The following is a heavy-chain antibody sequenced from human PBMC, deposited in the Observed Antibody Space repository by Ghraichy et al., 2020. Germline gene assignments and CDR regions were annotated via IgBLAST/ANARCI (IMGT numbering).Heavy chain of an antibody. D-gene: IGHD3-22*01. V-gene: IGHV4-39*01. J-gene: IGHJ3*02. CDR2: IYYSGST. CDR3: ARSYDSSGLDAGNDAFDI. Sequence: SETLSLTCTVSGGSISSSSYYWGWIRQPPGKGLEWIGSIYYSGSTYYNPSLKSRVTISVDTSKNQFSLKLSSVTAADTAVYYCARSYDSSGLDAGNDAFDIWGQGTMVTVSS. CDR1: GGSISSSSYY.